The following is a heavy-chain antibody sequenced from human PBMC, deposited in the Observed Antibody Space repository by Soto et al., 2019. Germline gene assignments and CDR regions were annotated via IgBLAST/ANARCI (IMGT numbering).Heavy chain of an antibody. D-gene: IGHD2-15*01. CDR3: ARNLVVVVDATRALGY. V-gene: IGHV1-3*01. CDR2: INAGNGNT. CDR1: GYTFTSYT. J-gene: IGHJ4*02. Sequence: QVQLVQSGAEVKKPGASVKVSCKTSGYTFTSYTMHWVRQAPGQRLEWMGWINAGNGNTGSSHKFQDRVTITRDTSASTAYMELSSLRSEDTAVYYCARNLVVVVDATRALGYWGQGTLVTVSS.